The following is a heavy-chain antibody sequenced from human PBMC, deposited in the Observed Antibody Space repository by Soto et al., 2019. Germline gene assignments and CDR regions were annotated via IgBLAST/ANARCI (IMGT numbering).Heavy chain of an antibody. CDR3: ARSSGGSYYYYYGMDV. J-gene: IGHJ6*02. Sequence: SETLSFTCTVSGSSISSYYWSWIRQPAGKGLEWIGRIYTSGSTNYNPSLKSRVTMSVDTSKNQFSLKLSSVTAADTAVYYCARSSGGSYYYYYGMDVWGQGTTVTVSS. CDR2: IYTSGST. CDR1: GSSISSYY. V-gene: IGHV4-4*07. D-gene: IGHD2-15*01.